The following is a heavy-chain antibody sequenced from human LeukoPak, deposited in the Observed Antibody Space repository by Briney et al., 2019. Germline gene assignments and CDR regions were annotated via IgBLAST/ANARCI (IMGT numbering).Heavy chain of an antibody. V-gene: IGHV1-69*08. CDR3: ARDRDGYSLNFDY. Sequence: SVKVSRKASGGTFSSYTISWVRQAPGQGLERMGRIIPILGTANYAQKFQGRVTITADKSTSTAYMELSSLRSEDTAVYYCARDRDGYSLNFDYWGQGTLVTVSS. J-gene: IGHJ4*02. CDR1: GGTFSSYT. CDR2: IIPILGTA. D-gene: IGHD5-24*01.